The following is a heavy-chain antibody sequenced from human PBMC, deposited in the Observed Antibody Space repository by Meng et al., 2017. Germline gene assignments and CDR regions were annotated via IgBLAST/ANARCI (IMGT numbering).Heavy chain of an antibody. V-gene: IGHV4-34*01. D-gene: IGHD3-22*01. CDR2: INHSGST. CDR1: GGSFSGYY. J-gene: IGHJ4*02. Sequence: SETLSLTCAVYGGSFSGYYRSWIRQPPGKGLEWIGEINHSGSTNYNPSLKSRVTISVDTSKNQFSLKLSSVTAADTAVYYCARGLPPYYDSMRGNFDYWGQGTLVTVSS. CDR3: ARGLPPYYDSMRGNFDY.